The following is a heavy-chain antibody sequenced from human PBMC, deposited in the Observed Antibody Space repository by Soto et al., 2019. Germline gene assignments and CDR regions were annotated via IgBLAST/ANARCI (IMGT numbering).Heavy chain of an antibody. CDR1: GYTFTNYW. V-gene: IGHV5-51*01. J-gene: IGHJ6*02. CDR2: IYPGDSDT. Sequence: PGESLEISFKGSGYTFTNYWIGWVRQMPGKGLEWMGIIYPGDSDTKYNPSFQGQVTISADKSITTTYLQWSSLKASDTAIYYCAASIFYYGMDVWGQGTTVTVSS. CDR3: AASIFYYGMDV.